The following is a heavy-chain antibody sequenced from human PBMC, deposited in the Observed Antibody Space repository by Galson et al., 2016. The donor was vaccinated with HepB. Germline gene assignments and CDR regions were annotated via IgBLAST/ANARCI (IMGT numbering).Heavy chain of an antibody. Sequence: SLRLSCAASGFTFSSHWMSWVRQAPGKGLEWVANIKQDGSERYYVDSVKGRFTISRDNAENSLYLQMNSLRVEDTAVYYCAHAPNLYYFDNWGQGTLVTASS. CDR2: IKQDGSER. D-gene: IGHD2-2*01. CDR3: AHAPNLYYFDN. J-gene: IGHJ4*02. V-gene: IGHV3-7*03. CDR1: GFTFSSHW.